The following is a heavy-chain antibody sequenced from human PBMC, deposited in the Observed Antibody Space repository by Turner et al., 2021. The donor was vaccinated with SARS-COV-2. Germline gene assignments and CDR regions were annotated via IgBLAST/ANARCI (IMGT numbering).Heavy chain of an antibody. D-gene: IGHD3-9*01. V-gene: IGHV3-30*18. CDR2: ISSDGSNK. Sequence: QVQLVESGGGVFQPGRSLRRSCAASGFTFSSYGMHWVRQAPGKGLEWVAGISSDGSNKYYADSVKGRFTISRDNSKNTLYLQMNSLRAEDTAVYYCAKPLYDILTGYYGEDAFDIWGQGTMVTVSS. CDR1: GFTFSSYG. CDR3: AKPLYDILTGYYGEDAFDI. J-gene: IGHJ3*02.